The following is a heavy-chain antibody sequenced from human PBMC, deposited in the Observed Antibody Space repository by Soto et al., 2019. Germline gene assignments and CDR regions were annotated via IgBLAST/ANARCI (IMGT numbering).Heavy chain of an antibody. J-gene: IGHJ5*02. Sequence: EAQLVESGGGLVQPGGSLRLSCAASGFTFSNYWMYWVRQPPGEGLMWVSRINPDGSIRNYADSVRGRFTISRDNARNTFYVQRNSLIVEDTAMYYCTRGGDGLDPWGQGTLVTVSS. CDR3: TRGGDGLDP. V-gene: IGHV3-74*01. CDR1: GFTFSNYW. CDR2: INPDGSIR.